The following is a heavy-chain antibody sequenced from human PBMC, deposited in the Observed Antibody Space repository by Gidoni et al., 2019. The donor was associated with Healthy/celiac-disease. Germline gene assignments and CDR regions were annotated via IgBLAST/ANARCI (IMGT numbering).Heavy chain of an antibody. CDR3: ARDCSGGSGYSGYYYGMDV. Sequence: QVQLLQSGAAVKKPGASVKVSCKASGYTFTSSGIRWVRQAPGQGIEWMGWISAYNGNTNYAQKLQGRGTMTTDTSTSTAEMELRRLRSDDTAVYYCARDCSGGSGYSGYYYGMDVWGQGTTVTVSS. V-gene: IGHV1-18*01. J-gene: IGHJ6*02. D-gene: IGHD2-15*01. CDR1: GYTFTSSG. CDR2: ISAYNGNT.